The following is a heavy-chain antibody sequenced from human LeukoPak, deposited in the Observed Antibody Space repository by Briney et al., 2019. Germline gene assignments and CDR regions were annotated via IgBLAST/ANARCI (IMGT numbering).Heavy chain of an antibody. V-gene: IGHV1-69*04. CDR2: IIPILGIA. J-gene: IGHJ6*03. CDR1: GGTFSSYA. D-gene: IGHD6-6*01. CDR3: ARGASSSSGLTYYYYYMDV. Sequence: VASVKVSCKASGGTFSSYAISWVRQAPGQGLEWMGRIIPILGIANYAQKFQGRVTITADESTSTAYMELSSLRSEDTAVYYCARGASSSSGLTYYYYYMDVWGKGTTVTVSS.